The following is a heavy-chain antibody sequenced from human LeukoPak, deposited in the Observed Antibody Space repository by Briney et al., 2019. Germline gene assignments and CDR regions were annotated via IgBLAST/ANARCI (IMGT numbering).Heavy chain of an antibody. D-gene: IGHD4-11*01. CDR1: GFSVSGKF. CDR2: VSGSGDNT. V-gene: IGHV3-23*01. Sequence: GGSLRLSCAASGFSVSGKFMTWVRQAPGKGLEWVSVVSGSGDNTNYADSVKGRFTISRDNSKNTLFLQMNSLRTEDTAVYFCARWGNDYSQFDSWGQGTLVTVS. J-gene: IGHJ4*02. CDR3: ARWGNDYSQFDS.